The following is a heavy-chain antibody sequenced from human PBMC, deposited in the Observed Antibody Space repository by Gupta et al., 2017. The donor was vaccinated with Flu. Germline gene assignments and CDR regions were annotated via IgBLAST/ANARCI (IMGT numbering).Heavy chain of an antibody. CDR2: SSSSSSYI. D-gene: IGHD5-18*01. V-gene: IGHV3-21*01. CDR3: ARDWQATVTALDY. Sequence: EVQMVESGGGLVKHGGSLRLYCAAFGFTFSSYMMNWVRQAPGKGLECVSSSSSSSSYIYYADSVRGRFTISRDNAKNSLYLQMNSLRVEDTAVYYCARDWQATVTALDYWGQGTLVTVSS. CDR1: GFTFSSYM. J-gene: IGHJ4*02.